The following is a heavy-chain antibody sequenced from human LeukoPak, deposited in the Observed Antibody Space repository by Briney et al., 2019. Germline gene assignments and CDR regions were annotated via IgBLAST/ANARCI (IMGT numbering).Heavy chain of an antibody. CDR1: GGSISSINW. D-gene: IGHD4-23*01. CDR2: IYHSGST. J-gene: IGHJ4*02. V-gene: IGHV4-4*02. Sequence: SGTLSLTCAVSGGSISSINWWSWVRQPPGKGLEWIGEIYHSGSTNYNPSLKSRVTISVDTFKNQFSLKLSSVTAADTAVYYCARQLTTVVTSGFGYWGQGTLVTVSS. CDR3: ARQLTTVVTSGFGY.